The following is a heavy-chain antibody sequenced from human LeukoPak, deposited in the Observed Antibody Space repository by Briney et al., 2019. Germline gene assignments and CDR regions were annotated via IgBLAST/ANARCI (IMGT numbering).Heavy chain of an antibody. D-gene: IGHD3-22*01. CDR2: IHYTGTT. CDR1: GGSINNHY. J-gene: IGHJ4*02. Sequence: SETLSLTCIVSGGSINNHYWTWIRQTPGKGLEWIGDIHYTGTTKYNPSLKSRVTISIDTSKNQFSLELSSVTAADTAVYYCARDLEGNYYDSSYAGIWGQGTLVTVSS. V-gene: IGHV4-59*11. CDR3: ARDLEGNYYDSSYAGI.